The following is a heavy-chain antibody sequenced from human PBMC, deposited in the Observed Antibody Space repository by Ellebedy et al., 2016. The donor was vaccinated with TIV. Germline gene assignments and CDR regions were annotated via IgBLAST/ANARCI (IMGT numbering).Heavy chain of an antibody. Sequence: GESLMISCAASGFIFSTYAMAWVRPTPGEGLEWVSGIYGGGGTTFYADSVKGRFTISRDNSKNTLFLQMNSLRAEDTAIYYCAKDQVGGDGRWVFDIWGQGTMVTVSS. CDR1: GFIFSTYA. D-gene: IGHD3-16*01. V-gene: IGHV3-23*01. J-gene: IGHJ3*02. CDR2: IYGGGGTT. CDR3: AKDQVGGDGRWVFDI.